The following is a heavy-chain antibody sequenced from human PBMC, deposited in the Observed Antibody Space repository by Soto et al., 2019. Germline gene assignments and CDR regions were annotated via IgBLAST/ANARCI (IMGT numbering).Heavy chain of an antibody. CDR2: IYYSGST. V-gene: IGHV4-31*03. CDR3: ARGILWFGESYGMDV. CDR1: GGSISSGGYY. Sequence: SETLSLTCTVSGGSISSGGYYWSWIRQHPGKGLEWIGYIYYSGSTYYNPSLKSRVTISVDTSKNQFSLKLSSVTAADTAVYYCARGILWFGESYGMDVWGQGTTVTVSS. J-gene: IGHJ6*02. D-gene: IGHD3-10*01.